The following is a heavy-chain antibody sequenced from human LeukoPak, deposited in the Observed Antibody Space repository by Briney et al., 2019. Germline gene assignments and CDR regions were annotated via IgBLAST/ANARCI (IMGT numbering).Heavy chain of an antibody. J-gene: IGHJ6*02. CDR1: GFTFSSYG. CDR3: AKALDPIFGVVIPYEYYYYYYGMDV. Sequence: PGRSLRLSCAASGFTFSSYGMHWVRQAPGKGLEWVAVISYGGSNKYYADSVKGRFTISRDNSKNTLYLQMNSLRAEDTAVYYCAKALDPIFGVVIPYEYYYYYYGMDVWGQGTTVIVSS. V-gene: IGHV3-30*18. CDR2: ISYGGSNK. D-gene: IGHD3-3*01.